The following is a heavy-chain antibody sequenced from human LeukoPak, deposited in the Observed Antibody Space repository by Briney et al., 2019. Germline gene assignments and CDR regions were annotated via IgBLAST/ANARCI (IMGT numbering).Heavy chain of an antibody. CDR1: GYTFTSFV. CDR3: TRDHCSGDNCPSFDC. D-gene: IGHD2-15*01. Sequence: GASVKVSCKPSGYTFTSFVISWVRQAPGQGLEWMGWIGAYNGDTNYAQKFQGRVTMTTDTSTSTAYMDLRSLRSDDTAVYYCTRDHCSGDNCPSFDCWGQGTLVTVSS. CDR2: IGAYNGDT. J-gene: IGHJ4*02. V-gene: IGHV1-18*04.